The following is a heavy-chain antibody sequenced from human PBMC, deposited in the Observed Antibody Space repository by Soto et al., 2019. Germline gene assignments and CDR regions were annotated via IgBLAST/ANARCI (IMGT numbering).Heavy chain of an antibody. Sequence: QVQLLQSRAEVKKPGTSVRVSCRASGYTFKDYDINWVRRAPGQGLEWMGWMNPNSGNTAYARKFHDRITMTRSVSARTAFMELSSLTPEDTAVYYCARRMTWSLWCFDLWGSGTQVTVSS. CDR2: MNPNSGNT. CDR1: GYTFKDYD. J-gene: IGHJ2*01. V-gene: IGHV1-8*01. D-gene: IGHD3-3*01. CDR3: ARRMTWSLWCFDL.